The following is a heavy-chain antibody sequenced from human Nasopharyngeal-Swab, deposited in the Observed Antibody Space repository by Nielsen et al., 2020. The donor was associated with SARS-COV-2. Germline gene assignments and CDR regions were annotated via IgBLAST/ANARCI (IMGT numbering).Heavy chain of an antibody. CDR2: ISYDGSNK. CDR1: GFTFSSYA. Sequence: LSLTCVASGFTFSSYAMHWVRQAPGKGLEWVAVISYDGSNKYYADSVKGRFTISRDNSKNTLYLQMNSLRAEDTAVYYCGRTAHWGQGTLVTVSS. J-gene: IGHJ4*02. V-gene: IGHV3-30*04. CDR3: GRTAH.